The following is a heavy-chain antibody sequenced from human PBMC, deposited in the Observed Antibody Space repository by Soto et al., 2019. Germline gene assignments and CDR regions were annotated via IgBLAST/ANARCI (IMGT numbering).Heavy chain of an antibody. CDR2: TNAGNGNT. J-gene: IGHJ6*02. CDR3: ARGDYSNYVNYYYYGMDV. V-gene: IGHV1-3*01. CDR1: GYTFTSYA. Sequence: QVQLVQSGAEVKKPGASVKVSCKASGYTFTSYAMHWVRQAPGQRLEWMGWTNAGNGNTKYSQKFQGRVTITRDTSASTAYMELSSLRSEDTAVYYCARGDYSNYVNYYYYGMDVWGQGTTVTVSS. D-gene: IGHD4-4*01.